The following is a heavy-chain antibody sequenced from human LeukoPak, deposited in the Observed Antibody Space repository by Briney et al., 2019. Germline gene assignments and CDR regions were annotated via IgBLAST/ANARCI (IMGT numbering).Heavy chain of an antibody. D-gene: IGHD3-10*01. CDR3: ARGYLEDY. J-gene: IGHJ4*02. Sequence: PGGSLRLSCAASRFTVSSNYMSWVRQAPGKGLEWVSVIYSGNSTYYADSARGRFTISRDNSKNTLYLQMNSLRVEDTAVYFCARGYLEDYWGQGTLVTVSS. CDR1: RFTVSSNY. CDR2: IYSGNST. V-gene: IGHV3-66*01.